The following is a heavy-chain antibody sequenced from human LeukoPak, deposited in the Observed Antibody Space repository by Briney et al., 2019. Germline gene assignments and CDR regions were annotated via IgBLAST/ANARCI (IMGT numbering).Heavy chain of an antibody. D-gene: IGHD6-13*01. CDR2: INHSGST. Sequence: PGGSLRLSCAASGLTFSSYAMSWVRQAPGKGLEWIGEINHSGSTNYNPPLKSRVTISVDTSKNQFSLKLSSVTAADTAVYYCARHSGYSSSWYPFDYWGQGTLVTVSS. CDR1: GLTFSSYA. CDR3: ARHSGYSSSWYPFDY. J-gene: IGHJ4*02. V-gene: IGHV4-34*01.